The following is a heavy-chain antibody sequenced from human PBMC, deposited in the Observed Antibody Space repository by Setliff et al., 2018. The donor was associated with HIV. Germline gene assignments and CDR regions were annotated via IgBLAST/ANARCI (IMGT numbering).Heavy chain of an antibody. Sequence: SEPLSLTCAVSGGSFSGDFWTWIRQAPGKGLEWIGEIHHTGRTDYNPSLKGRVTISVDTSKSQFTLRLHSVTAADTAVYYCARGRRGFYGYYYYYMDVWGKGTTVTVSS. D-gene: IGHD3-10*01. J-gene: IGHJ6*03. V-gene: IGHV4-34*01. CDR2: IHHTGRT. CDR3: ARGRRGFYGYYYYYMDV. CDR1: GGSFSGDF.